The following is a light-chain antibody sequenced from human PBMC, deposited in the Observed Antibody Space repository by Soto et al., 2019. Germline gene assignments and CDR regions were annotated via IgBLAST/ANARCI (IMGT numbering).Light chain of an antibody. CDR1: QSISNH. V-gene: IGKV1-39*01. CDR2: AAS. CDR3: QQSYSTPERT. Sequence: DIQMTQSPSSLSASVEDRVIITCRASQSISNHLNWYQQKPGKAPKLLIYAASSLQSGVPSRFSGSGSGTDFTLTISSLQPEDFATYYCQQSYSTPERTFGQGTKVDI. J-gene: IGKJ1*01.